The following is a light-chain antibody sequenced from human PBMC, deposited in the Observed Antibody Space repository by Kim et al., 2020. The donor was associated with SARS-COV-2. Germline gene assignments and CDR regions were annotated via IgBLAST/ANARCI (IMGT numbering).Light chain of an antibody. CDR2: YDS. CDR3: QVWDSSSDHPV. V-gene: IGLV3-21*04. Sequence: APGKTARITCGGNNIGSKSVHWYQQKPGQAHVLVIYYDSDRPSGIPERFSGSNSGNTATLTISRVEAGDEADYYCQVWDSSSDHPVFGGGTKLTVL. CDR1: NIGSKS. J-gene: IGLJ3*02.